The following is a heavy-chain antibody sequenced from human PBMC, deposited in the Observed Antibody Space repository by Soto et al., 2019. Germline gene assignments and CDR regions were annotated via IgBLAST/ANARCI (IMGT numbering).Heavy chain of an antibody. J-gene: IGHJ3*02. CDR3: AKDRALLRFFELLLDDAFDI. Sequence: QVQLVESGGGVVQPGRSLRLSCAASGFTFSSYGMHWVRQAPGKGLEWVAVISYDGSNKYYADSVKGRFTISRDNSKNTLYLQMTSLRAEDTAVYYCAKDRALLRFFELLLDDAFDIWGQGTMVTVSS. V-gene: IGHV3-30*18. CDR2: ISYDGSNK. D-gene: IGHD3-3*01. CDR1: GFTFSSYG.